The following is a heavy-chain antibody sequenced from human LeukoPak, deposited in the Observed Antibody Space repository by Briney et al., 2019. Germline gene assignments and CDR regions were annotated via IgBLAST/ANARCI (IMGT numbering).Heavy chain of an antibody. Sequence: GGSLRLSCAASGFTFSSFGMHWVRQAPGQGLEWVAVISFDGYNQYYADSVKGRFTIYRDNFKNTVYLQMNSLRAEETAVYYCAKSHPPTVTTEEGEYLQHWGQGTLV. J-gene: IGHJ1*01. CDR1: GFTFSSFG. V-gene: IGHV3-30*18. CDR2: ISFDGYNQ. D-gene: IGHD4-17*01. CDR3: AKSHPPTVTTEEGEYLQH.